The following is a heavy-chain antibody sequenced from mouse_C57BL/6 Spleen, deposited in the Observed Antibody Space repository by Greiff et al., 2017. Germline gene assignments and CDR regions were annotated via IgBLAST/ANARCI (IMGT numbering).Heavy chain of an antibody. J-gene: IGHJ4*01. V-gene: IGHV1-19*01. CDR1: GYTFTDYY. D-gene: IGHD1-1*01. CDR3: ARPYYYGSSGAMDY. CDR2: INPYNGGT. Sequence: EVQLQESGPVLVKPGASVKMSCKASGYTFTDYYMNWVKQSHGKSLEWIGVINPYNGGTSYNQKFKGKATLTVDTSSSTAYMELNSLTSEDSGVYYCARPYYYGSSGAMDYWGQGTSVTVSS.